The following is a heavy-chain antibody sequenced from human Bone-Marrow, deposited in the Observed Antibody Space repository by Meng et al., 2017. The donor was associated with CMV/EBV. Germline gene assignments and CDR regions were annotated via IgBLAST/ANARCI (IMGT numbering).Heavy chain of an antibody. V-gene: IGHV4-39*01. Sequence: SETLSLTCTVSGDFISGAYYYWAWIRQPPGKGLEWIGNIYYSGSAYYNPSLESRITISVDTSKNQFSLKLSSVTAADTALYYCARQDLVLVPYAMSWLDPWGQGPLVTVSS. CDR2: IYYSGSA. CDR3: ARQDLVLVPYAMSWLDP. CDR1: GDFISGAYYY. J-gene: IGHJ5*02. D-gene: IGHD2-2*01.